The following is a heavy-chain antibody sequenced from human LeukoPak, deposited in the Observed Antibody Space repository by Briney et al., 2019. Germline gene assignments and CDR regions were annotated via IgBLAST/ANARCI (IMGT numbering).Heavy chain of an antibody. CDR1: GYTFTSYG. CDR2: ISVYNGNK. D-gene: IGHD3-22*01. J-gene: IGHJ5*02. Sequence: ASVKVSCKSSGYTFTSYGISWVRQPPGPGLGRVGWISVYNGNKNNAQKLKGRVTMSTDTYTRTAYMDLRSLRSDDTAVYYCAREGDNSGYFQNWFDPWGKGTLVTVSS. CDR3: AREGDNSGYFQNWFDP. V-gene: IGHV1-18*01.